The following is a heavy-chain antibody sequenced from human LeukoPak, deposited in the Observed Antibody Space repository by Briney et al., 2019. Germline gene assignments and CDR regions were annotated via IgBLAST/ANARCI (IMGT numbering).Heavy chain of an antibody. CDR2: IWYDGSNK. D-gene: IGHD1-14*01. CDR1: GFTFSSYG. Sequence: GGSLRLSCAASGFTFSSYGMHWVRQAPGKGLEWVAVIWYDGSNKYYADSVKGRFTISRDKSKNTLYLEMNSLRAEDTAVYYCARDTEYYFDYWGQGTLVTVSS. J-gene: IGHJ4*02. V-gene: IGHV3-33*08. CDR3: ARDTEYYFDY.